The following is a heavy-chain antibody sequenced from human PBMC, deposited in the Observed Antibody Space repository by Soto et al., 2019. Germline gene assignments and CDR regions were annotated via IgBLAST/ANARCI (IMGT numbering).Heavy chain of an antibody. CDR2: MSHSGSP. D-gene: IGHD3-22*01. Sequence: QLQLQESGPGLVKPSETLSLTCTVSGGSISSSSYYWGWIRQPPGKGLEWIGTMSHSGSPYYNPSLKSRVTISVDTSKTQFSLKLSSVTAADTAMYYCASTKMIVVIIGAFDIWGQGTMVTVSS. V-gene: IGHV4-39*01. CDR3: ASTKMIVVIIGAFDI. CDR1: GGSISSSSYY. J-gene: IGHJ3*02.